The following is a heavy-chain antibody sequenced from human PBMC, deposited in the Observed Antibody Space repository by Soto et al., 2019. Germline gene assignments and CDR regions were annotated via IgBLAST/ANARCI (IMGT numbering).Heavy chain of an antibody. J-gene: IGHJ4*02. Sequence: SGPTLVNPTQTLTLTCTFSGFSLSNTGVGVGWIRQPPGKALEWLALIYWDDDKRYSQSLKNRLTSTKDTSEKQVVLTMTNMDPLDTATYYCADRIFGVVIGFDYWGQGTLVTVSS. CDR1: GFSLSNTGVG. CDR2: IYWDDDK. V-gene: IGHV2-5*02. CDR3: ADRIFGVVIGFDY. D-gene: IGHD3-3*01.